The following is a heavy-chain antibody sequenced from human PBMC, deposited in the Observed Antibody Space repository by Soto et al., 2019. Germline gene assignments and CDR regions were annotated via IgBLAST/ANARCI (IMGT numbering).Heavy chain of an antibody. D-gene: IGHD1-1*01. CDR1: GGTFSSYA. Sequence: QVQLVQSGAEVQKPGSSVKVSCKASGGTFSSYAISWVRQAPGQGLEWMGGIIPIFGTANYAQKFQGRVTITADESTSTAYMELSSLRSEDTAVYYCASRGTTGTTRYYGMDVWGQGTTVTVSS. J-gene: IGHJ6*02. CDR3: ASRGTTGTTRYYGMDV. V-gene: IGHV1-69*01. CDR2: IIPIFGTA.